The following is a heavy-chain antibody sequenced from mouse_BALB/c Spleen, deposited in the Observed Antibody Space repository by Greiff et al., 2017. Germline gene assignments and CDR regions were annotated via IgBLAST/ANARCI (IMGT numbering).Heavy chain of an antibody. CDR1: GYTFTSYV. V-gene: IGHV1-14*01. J-gene: IGHJ1*01. Sequence: VQLKQSGPELVKPGASVKMSCKASGYTFTSYVMHWVKQKPGQGLEWIGYINPYNDGTKYNEKFKGKATLTSDKSSSTAYMELSSLTSEDSAVYYCARLIYYGNWYFDVWGAGTTVTVSS. CDR2: INPYNDGT. D-gene: IGHD2-1*01. CDR3: ARLIYYGNWYFDV.